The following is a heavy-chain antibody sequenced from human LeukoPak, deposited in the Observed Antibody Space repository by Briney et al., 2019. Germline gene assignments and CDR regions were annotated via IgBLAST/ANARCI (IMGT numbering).Heavy chain of an antibody. Sequence: GGSLRLSCAASGFTFDDYAMHWVRQAPGKGLEWVSGISWNSGSIGYADSVKGRFTISRDNAKNSLHLQMNSLRAEDTALYYCAKGPQAYYYDSSSTLDYWGQGTLVTVSS. D-gene: IGHD3-22*01. V-gene: IGHV3-9*01. CDR3: AKGPQAYYYDSSSTLDY. CDR1: GFTFDDYA. CDR2: ISWNSGSI. J-gene: IGHJ4*02.